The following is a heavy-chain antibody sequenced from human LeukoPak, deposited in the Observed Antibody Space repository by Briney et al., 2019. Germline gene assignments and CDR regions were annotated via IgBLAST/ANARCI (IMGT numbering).Heavy chain of an antibody. J-gene: IGHJ3*02. CDR1: GGTFSSYA. D-gene: IGHD6-13*01. CDR2: IIPIFGTA. V-gene: IGHV1-69*05. CDR3: ARASVGYMSRRDAFDI. Sequence: SVKVSCKASGGTFSSYAISWVRQAPGQGLEWMGGIIPIFGTANYVQKFQGRVTITTDESTSTAYMELSSLRSEDTAVYYCARASVGYMSRRDAFDIWGQGTMVTVSS.